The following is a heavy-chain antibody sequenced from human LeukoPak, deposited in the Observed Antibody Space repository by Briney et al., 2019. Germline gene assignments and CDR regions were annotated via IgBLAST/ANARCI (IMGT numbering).Heavy chain of an antibody. CDR3: ASGFMGYDRSGYYDDAFDI. D-gene: IGHD3-22*01. J-gene: IGHJ3*02. CDR1: GYTFAIYD. V-gene: IGHV1-8*02. CDR2: MNPDSGNT. Sequence: GASVKVSCKASGYTFAIYDINWVRQATGQGLEWMGWMNPDSGNTGHAQKFQGRVTMTTDTSTSTAYMELRSLRSDDTAVYYCASGFMGYDRSGYYDDAFDIWGQGTMVTVSS.